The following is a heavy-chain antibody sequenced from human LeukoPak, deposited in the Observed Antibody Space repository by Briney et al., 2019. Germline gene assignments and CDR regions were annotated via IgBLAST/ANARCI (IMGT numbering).Heavy chain of an antibody. J-gene: IGHJ4*02. D-gene: IGHD7-27*01. Sequence: GASVKVSCKASGYTFTSYYMHWVRQAPGRGLEWMGIINPSGGSTSYAQKFQGRVTMTTDRSTSTAYMELRSLRPDDTAVYYCARDNLGFDYWGQRTLVTVS. CDR3: ARDNLGFDY. CDR1: GYTFTSYY. V-gene: IGHV1-46*01. CDR2: INPSGGST.